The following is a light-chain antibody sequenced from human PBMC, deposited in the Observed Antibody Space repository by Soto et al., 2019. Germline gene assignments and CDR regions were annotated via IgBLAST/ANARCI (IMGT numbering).Light chain of an antibody. CDR1: QSVSSSY. V-gene: IGKV3D-20*02. Sequence: EIVLAQSPGTLSLSAGERATLSCRTRQSVSSSYLAWYQQKPGQAPRLLIYGASSRATGIPDRFSGSGSGTDFTLTISRLEPEDLAVYYCQQRSNWPPITFGQGTRLEIK. CDR2: GAS. CDR3: QQRSNWPPIT. J-gene: IGKJ5*01.